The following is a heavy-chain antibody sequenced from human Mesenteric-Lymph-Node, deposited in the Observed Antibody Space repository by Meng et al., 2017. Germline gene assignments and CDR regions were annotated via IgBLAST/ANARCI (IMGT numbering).Heavy chain of an antibody. J-gene: IGHJ5*02. CDR3: ARDHGFLNWFDP. CDR2: IRPTGGSL. CDR1: GSTSSCYY. D-gene: IGHD2/OR15-2a*01. Sequence: QDQTLDPGGGFVRPCGSLRLTCKTAGSTSSCYYRSRSRQAPGKGLEWIASIRPTGGSLYYADSVKGRFSISRDNAKSSLSLQMNSLRVEDTAVYYCARDHGFLNWFDPWGQGTLVTVSS. V-gene: IGHV3-11*04.